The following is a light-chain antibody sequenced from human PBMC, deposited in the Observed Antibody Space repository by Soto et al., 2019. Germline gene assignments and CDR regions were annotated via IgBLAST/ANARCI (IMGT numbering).Light chain of an antibody. CDR1: QSVSSN. J-gene: IGKJ1*01. Sequence: EILMTQSPATLSVSPGQRATLSCRASQSVSSNLAWYQQKPGQAPRLLSYGASTRATGIPARFSGSGSGTEFTLTISSLQSEDFAVYYCQQYNNWPPWTVGQGTKVEIK. CDR3: QQYNNWPPWT. CDR2: GAS. V-gene: IGKV3-15*01.